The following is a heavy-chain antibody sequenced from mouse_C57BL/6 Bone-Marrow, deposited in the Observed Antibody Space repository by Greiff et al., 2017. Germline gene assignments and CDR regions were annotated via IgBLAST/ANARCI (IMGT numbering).Heavy chain of an antibody. Sequence: QVHVKQSGAELAKPGASVKLSCKASGYTFTSYWMHWVKQRPGQGLEWIGYINPSSGYTKYNQKFKDKATLTADKSSSTAYMQLSSLTYEDSAVYYCARGDWDKYFDVWGTGTTVTVSS. CDR3: ARGDWDKYFDV. CDR2: INPSSGYT. CDR1: GYTFTSYW. V-gene: IGHV1-7*01. D-gene: IGHD4-1*01. J-gene: IGHJ1*03.